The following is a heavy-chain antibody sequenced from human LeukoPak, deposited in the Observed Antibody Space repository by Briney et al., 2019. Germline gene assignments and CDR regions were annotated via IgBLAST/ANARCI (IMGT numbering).Heavy chain of an antibody. CDR2: IGGNNI. V-gene: IGHV3-48*03. CDR3: ARETIAVFGDAFDI. CDR1: EFTLSSYE. J-gene: IGHJ3*02. Sequence: PGGSLRLSCAASEFTLSSYEMNWVRQAPGKELEWLSYIGGNNIYYADSVKGRFTISRDNAKNSLYLQMNSLRAEDTAVYYCARETIAVFGDAFDIWGQGTMVTVSS. D-gene: IGHD6-19*01.